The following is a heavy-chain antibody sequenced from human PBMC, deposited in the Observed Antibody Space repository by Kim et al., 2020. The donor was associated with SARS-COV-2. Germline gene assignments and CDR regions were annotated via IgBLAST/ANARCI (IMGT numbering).Heavy chain of an antibody. CDR2: ISAYNGNT. CDR1: GYTFTSYG. J-gene: IGHJ4*02. Sequence: ASVKVSCKASGYTFTSYGISWVRQAPGQGLEWMGWISAYNGNTNYAQKLQGRVTMTTDTSTSTAYMELRSLRSDDTAVYYCARFRIGYYDSSGYYPDYWGQGTLVTVSS. V-gene: IGHV1-18*01. CDR3: ARFRIGYYDSSGYYPDY. D-gene: IGHD3-22*01.